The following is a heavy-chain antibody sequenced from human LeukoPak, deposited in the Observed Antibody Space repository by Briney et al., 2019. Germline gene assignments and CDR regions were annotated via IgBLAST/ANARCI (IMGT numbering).Heavy chain of an antibody. J-gene: IGHJ4*02. V-gene: IGHV3-74*01. CDR2: MNGDGTTT. CDR1: GFTFSAYW. D-gene: IGHD3-16*01. Sequence: GGSPRLSCAASGFTFSAYWMCWVRQAPGKGLVWVSLMNGDGTTTSYADSVKGRFTISRDNAKNTLYLEMNSLRAEDTAVYYCARGNRGSYDYWGQGTLVTVSS. CDR3: ARGNRGSYDY.